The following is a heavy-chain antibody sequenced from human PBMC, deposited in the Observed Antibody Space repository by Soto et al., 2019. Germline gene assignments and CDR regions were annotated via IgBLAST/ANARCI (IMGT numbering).Heavy chain of an antibody. CDR2: ISSSGGSI. Sequence: EVQLVESGGGLVQPGGSLRLSCAGSGFTFNSHEMTWVRQAPGKGLEWISCISSSGGSIYYADSVKGRFTVSRDNAKNSLYLQMNSLRAEDTAVYYCARSWGLYCSSSRCYSPWFDPWGRGTLVTVSS. CDR3: ARSWGLYCSSSRCYSPWFDP. D-gene: IGHD2-2*02. V-gene: IGHV3-48*03. J-gene: IGHJ5*02. CDR1: GFTFNSHE.